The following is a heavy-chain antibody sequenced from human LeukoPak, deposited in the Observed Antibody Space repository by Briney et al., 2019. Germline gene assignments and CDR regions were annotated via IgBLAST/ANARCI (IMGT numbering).Heavy chain of an antibody. CDR2: ISYDGSNK. CDR3: ARDHLEMATSHFDY. V-gene: IGHV3-30-3*01. Sequence: PGRSLRLSCAAPGFIFSSYAMHWVRQAPGKGLEWVAVISYDGSNKYYADSVEGRFTISRDNSKNTLYLQMNSLRAEDTAVYYCARDHLEMATSHFDYWGQGTLVTVSS. J-gene: IGHJ4*02. D-gene: IGHD5-24*01. CDR1: GFIFSSYA.